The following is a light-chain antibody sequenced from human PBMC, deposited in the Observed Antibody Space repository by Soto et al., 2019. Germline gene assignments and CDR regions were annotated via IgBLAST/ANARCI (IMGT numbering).Light chain of an antibody. CDR2: AAS. Sequence: DIQVTQSPSSLSASVGDRVTITCRASQGISTWLAWYQQKPGQAPKLLIYAASTLQSGVPSRFSGGGSGTDFTLTISSLQPEDFPTYYCQQANTFPSTFGQGTKLEI. V-gene: IGKV1-12*02. CDR1: QGISTW. J-gene: IGKJ2*01. CDR3: QQANTFPST.